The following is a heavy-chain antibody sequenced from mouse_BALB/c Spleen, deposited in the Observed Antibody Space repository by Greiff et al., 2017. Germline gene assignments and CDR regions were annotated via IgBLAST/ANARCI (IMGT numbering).Heavy chain of an antibody. V-gene: IGHV1-77*01. CDR1: GYTFTDYV. J-gene: IGHJ3*01. D-gene: IGHD3-1*01. CDR2: IYPGSGST. Sequence: VQLVESGPELVKPGASVKMSCKASGYTFTDYVISWVKQRTGQGLEWIGEIYPGSGSTYYNEKFKGKATLTADKSSNTAYMQLSSLTSEDSAVYFCARSGSSGYVTWFAYWGQGTLVTVSA. CDR3: ARSGSSGYVTWFAY.